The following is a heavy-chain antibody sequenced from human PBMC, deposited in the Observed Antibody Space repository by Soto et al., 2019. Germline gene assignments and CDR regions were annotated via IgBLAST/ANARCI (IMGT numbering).Heavy chain of an antibody. J-gene: IGHJ5*02. CDR2: ISYDGSNK. D-gene: IGHD6-25*01. Sequence: QVQLVESGGGVVQPGRSLRLSCAASGYTFSSYAMHWVRQAPGKGLEWVAVISYDGSNKYYADSVKGRFTISRDNSKNTLYLQMYSLRAEDTAVYYCARWRGYTQTWGQGTLVTVSS. V-gene: IGHV3-30-3*01. CDR1: GYTFSSYA. CDR3: ARWRGYTQT.